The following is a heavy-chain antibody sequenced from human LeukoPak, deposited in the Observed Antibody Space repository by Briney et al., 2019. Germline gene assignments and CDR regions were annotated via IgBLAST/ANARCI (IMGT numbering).Heavy chain of an antibody. CDR3: ARDAHLVGATRSRAFDI. J-gene: IGHJ3*02. CDR2: IYYSGST. Sequence: SETLSLTCTVSGGSISSSSYYWGWIRQPPGKGLEWIGSIYYSGSTYYNPSLKSRVTISVDTSKNQFSLKLSSVTAADTAVYYCARDAHLVGATRSRAFDIWGQGTMVTVSS. D-gene: IGHD1-26*01. CDR1: GGSISSSSYY. V-gene: IGHV4-39*07.